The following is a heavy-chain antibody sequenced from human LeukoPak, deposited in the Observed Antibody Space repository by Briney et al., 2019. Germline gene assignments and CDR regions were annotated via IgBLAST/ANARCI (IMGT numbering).Heavy chain of an antibody. CDR2: ISGSGGST. Sequence: GRSLRLSCAASGFTFSSYAMSWVRQAPGKGLEWVSAISGSGGSTYYADSVKGRFTISRDNSKNTLYLQMNSLRAEDTAVYYCANVSYGGDDYDYWGQGTLVTVSS. D-gene: IGHD4-23*01. J-gene: IGHJ4*02. V-gene: IGHV3-23*01. CDR1: GFTFSSYA. CDR3: ANVSYGGDDYDY.